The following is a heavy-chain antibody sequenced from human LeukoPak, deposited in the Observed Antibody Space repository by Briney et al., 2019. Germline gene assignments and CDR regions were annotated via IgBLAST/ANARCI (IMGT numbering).Heavy chain of an antibody. CDR3: TTEISSGFDY. CDR2: IKSKTDGGTA. Sequence: GGSLRLSCAASGFTFSNAWMSWVRQAPGKGLEWVGRIKSKTDGGTAEYAAPVKGRFTVSRDDSKNTLNLQMNSLKTEDTAVYYCTTEISSGFDYWGQGTLVTVSS. CDR1: GFTFSNAW. J-gene: IGHJ4*02. D-gene: IGHD3-22*01. V-gene: IGHV3-15*01.